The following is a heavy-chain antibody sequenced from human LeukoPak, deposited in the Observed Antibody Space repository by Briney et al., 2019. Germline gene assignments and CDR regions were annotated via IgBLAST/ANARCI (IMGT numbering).Heavy chain of an antibody. Sequence: GASVKVSCKASGYTFTSYAMHWVRQAPGQRLEWMGWINAGNGNTKYSQKFQGRVTITRDTSAGTAYMELGSLRSEDTAVYYCARTTRQYYYGSGSYYQRQGDWFDPWGQGTLVTVSS. V-gene: IGHV1-3*01. CDR3: ARTTRQYYYGSGSYYQRQGDWFDP. J-gene: IGHJ5*02. CDR2: INAGNGNT. D-gene: IGHD3-10*01. CDR1: GYTFTSYA.